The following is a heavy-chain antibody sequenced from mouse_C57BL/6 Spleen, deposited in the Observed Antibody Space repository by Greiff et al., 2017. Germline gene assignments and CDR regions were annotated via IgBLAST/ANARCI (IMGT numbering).Heavy chain of an antibody. J-gene: IGHJ3*01. D-gene: IGHD2-10*02. Sequence: QVQLQQPGAELVKPGASVKLSCKASGYTFTSYWMHWVKQRPGRGLEWIGRIDPTSGGTKYNEKFKSKATLTVDKSSSTAYMQLSSLTSEDSAVXYCASSGYGKAWFAYWGQGTLVTVSA. V-gene: IGHV1-62-3*01. CDR1: GYTFTSYW. CDR2: IDPTSGGT. CDR3: ASSGYGKAWFAY.